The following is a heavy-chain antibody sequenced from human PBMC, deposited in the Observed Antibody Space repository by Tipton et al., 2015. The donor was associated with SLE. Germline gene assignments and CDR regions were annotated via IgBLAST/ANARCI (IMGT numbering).Heavy chain of an antibody. CDR3: ARGPDSGGYPYDAFDI. CDR1: GISVSSDNW. V-gene: IGHV4-4*02. CDR2: VFHSGTT. D-gene: IGHD5-18*01. Sequence: GLVKPSGTLSLTCAVSGISVSSDNWWSWVRQSPGKGLEWIGEVFHSGTTYYNPSLKTRLTILIDKSNNRFSLKLTSVTAADTAVYYCARGPDSGGYPYDAFDIWGQGTTVTVSS. J-gene: IGHJ3*02.